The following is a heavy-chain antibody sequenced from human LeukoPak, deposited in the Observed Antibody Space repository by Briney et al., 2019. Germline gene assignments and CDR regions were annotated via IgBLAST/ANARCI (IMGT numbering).Heavy chain of an antibody. CDR2: TRNKANSYTT. J-gene: IGHJ4*02. D-gene: IGHD2-2*02. Sequence: GGSLRLSCAASGFTFSDHYMDWVRQAPGKGLEWVGRTRNKANSYTTEYAASVKGRFTILRDDSKNSLYLQMNSLKTEDTAVYYCARDLSDTSLWGQGTLVTVSS. V-gene: IGHV3-72*01. CDR1: GFTFSDHY. CDR3: ARDLSDTSL.